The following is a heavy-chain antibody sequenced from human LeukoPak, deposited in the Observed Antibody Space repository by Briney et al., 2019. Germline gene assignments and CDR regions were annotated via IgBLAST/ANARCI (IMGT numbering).Heavy chain of an antibody. CDR2: ISGSGGST. CDR3: VRSRSTWFGEVLAAFDI. D-gene: IGHD3-10*01. J-gene: IGHJ3*02. CDR1: GFTFSTYG. V-gene: IGHV3-23*01. Sequence: GGSLRLSCAASGFTFSTYGMTWVRQAPGKGLEWVSAISGSGGSTYYADSVKGRFTISRDNSKNTLYLQMNSLRAEDTAVYYCVRSRSTWFGEVLAAFDIWGQGTMVTVSS.